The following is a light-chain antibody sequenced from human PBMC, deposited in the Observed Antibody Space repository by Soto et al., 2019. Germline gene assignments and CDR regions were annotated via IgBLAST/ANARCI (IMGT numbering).Light chain of an antibody. V-gene: IGKV3-11*01. CDR1: QKISCY. J-gene: IGKJ1*01. CDR2: DAS. Sequence: DIVLTQSPATLSLSPGQRATLSCRASQKISCYLAWYQQKPGQAPRLLIYDASNRATGIPVRFSGSGSGTDYTLTVSSLEPEDSAVYYCQQYSSWPPWTFGQGTKVEIK. CDR3: QQYSSWPPWT.